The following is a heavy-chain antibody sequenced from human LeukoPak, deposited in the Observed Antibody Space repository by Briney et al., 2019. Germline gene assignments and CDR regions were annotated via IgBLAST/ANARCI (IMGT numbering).Heavy chain of an antibody. CDR1: GFTFSSYA. Sequence: GGSLRLSCAASGFTFSSYAMSWVRQAPGKGLEWVGRIKSKTDGGTTDYAAPVKGRFTISRDDSKNTLYLQMNGLKTEDTAVYYCTPAPPPRYCSGGSCYSGVELGPDAFDIWGQGTMVTVSS. J-gene: IGHJ3*02. CDR3: TPAPPPRYCSGGSCYSGVELGPDAFDI. CDR2: IKSKTDGGTT. V-gene: IGHV3-15*01. D-gene: IGHD2-15*01.